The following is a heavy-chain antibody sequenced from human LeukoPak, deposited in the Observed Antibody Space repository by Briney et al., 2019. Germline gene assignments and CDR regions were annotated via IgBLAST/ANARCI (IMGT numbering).Heavy chain of an antibody. CDR2: SIPIFGAT. V-gene: IGHV1-69*05. Sequence: SVKVSCKASGGTFSNYAISWVRQPPGQGLEWMGGSIPIFGATKYAQKFQGRVTIATDESTSTAYMELSSLRSEDTAVYYCARGRWLQLYYMDVWGKGTTVTVSS. CDR3: ARGRWLQLYYMDV. CDR1: GGTFSNYA. J-gene: IGHJ6*03. D-gene: IGHD5-24*01.